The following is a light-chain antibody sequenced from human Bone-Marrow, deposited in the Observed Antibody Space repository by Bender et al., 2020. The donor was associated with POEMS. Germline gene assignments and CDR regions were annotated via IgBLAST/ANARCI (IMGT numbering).Light chain of an antibody. CDR2: EDS. V-gene: IGLV3-1*01. Sequence: SYELTQPPSVSVSPGQTAIITCSGDNLEEKYVCWFQQKPGQSPLLFVHEDSKRPSGISERFSGSNSGKTAALTISGTQAIDEGDYYCQTWDSGVVFGGGTKLTVL. CDR1: NLEEKY. CDR3: QTWDSGVV. J-gene: IGLJ2*01.